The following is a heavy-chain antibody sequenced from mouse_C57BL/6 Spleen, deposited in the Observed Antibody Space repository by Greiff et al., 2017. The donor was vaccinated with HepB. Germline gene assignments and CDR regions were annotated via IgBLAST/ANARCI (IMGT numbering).Heavy chain of an antibody. Sequence: QVQLKQPGAELVKPGASVKMSCKASGYTFTSYWITWVKQRPGQGLEWIGDIYPGSGSTNYNEKFKSKATLTVDTSSSTAYMQLSSLTSEDSAVYYCARGGDGSSPHYAMDYWGQGTSVTVSS. D-gene: IGHD1-1*01. CDR3: ARGGDGSSPHYAMDY. V-gene: IGHV1-55*01. J-gene: IGHJ4*01. CDR1: GYTFTSYW. CDR2: IYPGSGST.